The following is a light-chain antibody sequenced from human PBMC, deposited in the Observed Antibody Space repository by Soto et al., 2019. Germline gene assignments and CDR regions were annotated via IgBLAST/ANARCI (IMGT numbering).Light chain of an antibody. CDR3: QQRSNWPLAT. CDR1: QSVIRY. Sequence: EIVLTQSPATLSLSPGERATLSCRASQSVIRYLACYQQKPGQAPRLLIYDASNRATVITARFIGSGSGTDSTLTISSLEPEDFAVSYCQQRSNWPLATFGPGTTVAIK. CDR2: DAS. J-gene: IGKJ3*01. V-gene: IGKV3-11*01.